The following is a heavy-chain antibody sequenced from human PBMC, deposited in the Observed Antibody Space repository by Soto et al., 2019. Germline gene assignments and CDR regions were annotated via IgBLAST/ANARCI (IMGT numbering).Heavy chain of an antibody. CDR1: GFTFSSYA. V-gene: IGHV3-23*01. Sequence: GGSLILSCAASGFTFSSYAMSWVRQAPGKGLEWVSAISGSGGSTYYADSVKGRFTISRDNSKNTLYLQMNSLRAEDTAVYDCAKRMDIVVVTNWDYFDYWGQGP. J-gene: IGHJ4*02. CDR3: AKRMDIVVVTNWDYFDY. CDR2: ISGSGGST. D-gene: IGHD2-2*03.